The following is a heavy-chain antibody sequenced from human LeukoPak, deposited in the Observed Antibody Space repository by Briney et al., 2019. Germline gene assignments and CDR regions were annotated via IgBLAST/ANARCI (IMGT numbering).Heavy chain of an antibody. CDR1: GFTFSDYY. CDR3: AKGSSGWSTDAFDI. V-gene: IGHV3-11*01. J-gene: IGHJ3*02. CDR2: ISSSGSTI. D-gene: IGHD6-13*01. Sequence: GGSLRLSCAASGFTFSDYYMSWIRQAPGKGLEWVSYISSSGSTIYYADSVKGRFTISRDNAKNSLYLQMNSLRAEDTALYYCAKGSSGWSTDAFDIWGQGTMVTVSS.